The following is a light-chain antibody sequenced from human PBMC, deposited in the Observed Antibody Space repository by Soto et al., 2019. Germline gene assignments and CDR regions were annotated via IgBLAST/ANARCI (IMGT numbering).Light chain of an antibody. CDR3: QQRTNFST. V-gene: IGKV3-11*01. J-gene: IGKJ2*01. CDR2: DAS. Sequence: ETVLTQSPATLSLSPGDRATLSCRASQSVSNSLAWYQQRPGQAPRLLIYDASNRAYGIPARFSGSGSGTDFTLTISSLEPEDFAVYYCQQRTNFSTFGQGTKLEIK. CDR1: QSVSNS.